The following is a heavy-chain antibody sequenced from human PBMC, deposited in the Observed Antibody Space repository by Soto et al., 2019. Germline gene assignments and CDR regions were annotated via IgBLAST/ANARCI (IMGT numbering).Heavy chain of an antibody. CDR2: IYYSGST. D-gene: IGHD5-12*01. CDR1: GVPISTDDYY. V-gene: IGHV4-30-4*01. J-gene: IGHJ6*02. Sequence: SETLSLTCTVSGVPISTDDYYWTWIRQPPGKGLEWIGYIYYSGSTYYNWSLKSRVTISIDRSKKQFSLKLSSVTAADTAVYYCARERLVEVATVYYYGMDVWGQGTTVTVSS. CDR3: ARERLVEVATVYYYGMDV.